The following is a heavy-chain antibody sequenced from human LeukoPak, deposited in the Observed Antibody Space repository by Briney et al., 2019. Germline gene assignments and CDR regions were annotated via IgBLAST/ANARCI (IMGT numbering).Heavy chain of an antibody. Sequence: PGGSLRLSCAASGFTVSSNYMSWVRQAPGKGLEWVSVIYSSGITYYADSVKGRFTISRDNSKNTLYLQMNTLRAEDTAVYYCARELYNWNVDYWGQGTLVTVSS. D-gene: IGHD1-20*01. CDR2: IYSSGIT. CDR3: ARELYNWNVDY. J-gene: IGHJ4*02. CDR1: GFTVSSNY. V-gene: IGHV3-53*01.